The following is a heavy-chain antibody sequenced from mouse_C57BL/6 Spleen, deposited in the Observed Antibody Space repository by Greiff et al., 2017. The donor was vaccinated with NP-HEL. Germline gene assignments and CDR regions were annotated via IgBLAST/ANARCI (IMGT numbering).Heavy chain of an antibody. V-gene: IGHV5-12*01. CDR3: ARPHDY. CDR2: ISNGGGST. J-gene: IGHJ4*01. CDR1: GFTFSDYY. Sequence: DVKLVESGGGLVQPGGSLKLSCAASGFTFSDYYMYWVRQTPEKRLEWVAYISNGGGSTYYPDTVKGRFTISRDNAKNTLYLQMSRLKSEDTAMYYCARPHDYWGQGTSVTVSS.